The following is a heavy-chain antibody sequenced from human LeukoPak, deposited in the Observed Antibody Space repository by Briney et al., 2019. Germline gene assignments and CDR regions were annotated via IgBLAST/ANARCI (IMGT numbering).Heavy chain of an antibody. V-gene: IGHV3-21*01. CDR1: GFTFSSYS. CDR3: ARDPSLGDGYKPFDY. Sequence: GGSPRLSCAASGFTFSSYSMNWVRQAPGKGLEWVSSISSSSSYIYYADSVKGRFTISRDNAKNSLYLQMNSLRAEDTAVYYCARDPSLGDGYKPFDYWGQGTLVTVSS. D-gene: IGHD5-24*01. J-gene: IGHJ4*02. CDR2: ISSSSSYI.